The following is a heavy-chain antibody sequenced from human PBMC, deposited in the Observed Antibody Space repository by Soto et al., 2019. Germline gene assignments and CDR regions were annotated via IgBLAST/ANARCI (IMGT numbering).Heavy chain of an antibody. CDR2: IWYDGSNK. Sequence: QVQLVESGGGVVQPGRSLRLSCAASEFTFSSYGMHWVRQAPGKGLEWVAVIWYDGSNKYYADSVKGRFTISRDNSKNTLYLQRNWLRAEDTAVYYCAREDYGSGSFDYWGQGTLVTVSS. CDR1: EFTFSSYG. CDR3: AREDYGSGSFDY. J-gene: IGHJ4*02. V-gene: IGHV3-33*01. D-gene: IGHD3-10*01.